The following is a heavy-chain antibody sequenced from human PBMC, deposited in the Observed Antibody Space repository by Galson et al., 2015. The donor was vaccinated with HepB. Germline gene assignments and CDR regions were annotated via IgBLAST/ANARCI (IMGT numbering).Heavy chain of an antibody. CDR3: TRMGGLGWQRTPNWFGA. J-gene: IGHJ5*01. D-gene: IGHD3-16*01. CDR2: IKQKGSEK. V-gene: IGHV3-7*01. Sequence: SLRLSCAASGFSFSDYLMGWVRQAPGKGLEWVANIKQKGSEKDYVDSVKGRFVISRDNAHNSLYLQMDSLRVEDTAVYYCTRMGGLGWQRTPNWFGAWGHGTVVTVSS. CDR1: GFSFSDYL.